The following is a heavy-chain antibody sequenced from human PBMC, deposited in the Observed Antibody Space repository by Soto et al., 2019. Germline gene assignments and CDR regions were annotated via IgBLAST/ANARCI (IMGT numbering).Heavy chain of an antibody. D-gene: IGHD2-2*01. CDR2: IYPGDSDT. CDR3: ARHISPAGLVVPAARYYYYYGMDV. V-gene: IGHV5-51*01. Sequence: GESLKISCKGSGYSFTSYWIGWVRQMPGKGLEWMGIIYPGDSDTRYSPSFQGQVTISADKSISTAYLQWSSLKASDTAIYYCARHISPAGLVVPAARYYYYYGMDVWGQGTTVTVSS. J-gene: IGHJ6*02. CDR1: GYSFTSYW.